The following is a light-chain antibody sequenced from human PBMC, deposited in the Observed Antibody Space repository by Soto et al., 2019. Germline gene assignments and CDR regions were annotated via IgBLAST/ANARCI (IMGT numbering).Light chain of an antibody. CDR1: QNINFN. V-gene: IGKV3D-15*01. Sequence: ETLMTQSPATLSASPGERVTLSCRASQNINFNLAWYRQKPGQAPRVLIYGASSRASGIPDRFSGSGSGTDFTLTISRLEHDDFAFYYCQQYHNWPPLTFGGGTKVDIK. CDR3: QQYHNWPPLT. CDR2: GAS. J-gene: IGKJ4*01.